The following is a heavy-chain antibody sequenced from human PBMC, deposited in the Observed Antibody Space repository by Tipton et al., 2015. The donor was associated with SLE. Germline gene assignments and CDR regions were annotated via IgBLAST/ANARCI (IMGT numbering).Heavy chain of an antibody. CDR2: MHNSGST. CDR1: GDSISSFSYF. CDR3: ARGVDIATDYFDF. Sequence: TLSLTCTVSGDSISSFSYFWSWIRQPAGKGLEWIGHMHNSGSTQYNPSLKSRVSVSINTSKNQFSLKVSSVTAADTAVYYCARGVDIATDYFDFWGRGTLVTVSS. D-gene: IGHD2-15*01. J-gene: IGHJ4*02. V-gene: IGHV4-61*09.